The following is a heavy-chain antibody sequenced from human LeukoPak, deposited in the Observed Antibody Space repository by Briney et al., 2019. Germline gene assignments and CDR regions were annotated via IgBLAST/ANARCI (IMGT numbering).Heavy chain of an antibody. Sequence: GGSLRLSCAASGFTFSSYSMNWVRQAPGKGLEWVSSISSSSSYIYYADSVKGRFTISRDNAKNSLYLQMNSLRAEDTAVYYCARLRQLAHGMDVWGQGTTVTVSS. V-gene: IGHV3-21*01. D-gene: IGHD6-13*01. J-gene: IGHJ6*02. CDR1: GFTFSSYS. CDR2: ISSSSSYI. CDR3: ARLRQLAHGMDV.